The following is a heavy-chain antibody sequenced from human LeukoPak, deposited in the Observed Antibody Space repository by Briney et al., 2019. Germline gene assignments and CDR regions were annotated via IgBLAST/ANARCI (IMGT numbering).Heavy chain of an antibody. V-gene: IGHV3-21*01. CDR2: ISANSYHI. J-gene: IGHJ4*02. CDR3: ARDPTPVGYSYPKFDY. Sequence: PGGSLRLSCAASGFTFSSYSMNWVRQAPGKGLEWVSSISANSYHIFYADSVKGRFTISRDNAKNSLFLQMDSLRAEDTAVYYCARDPTPVGYSYPKFDYWGQGTLATVSS. D-gene: IGHD5-18*01. CDR1: GFTFSSYS.